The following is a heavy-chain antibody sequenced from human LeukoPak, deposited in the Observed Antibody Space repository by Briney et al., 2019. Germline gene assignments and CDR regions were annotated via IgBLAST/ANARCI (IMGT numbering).Heavy chain of an antibody. J-gene: IGHJ3*02. D-gene: IGHD1-26*01. Sequence: PSETLSLTCTVSGGSISSSSYYWGWIRQPPGKGLEWIGSIYYSGSTYYNPSLKSRVTISVDTSKNQFSLKLSSVTAADTAVYYCARERSGSSPHAFDIWSQGTMVTVSS. CDR3: ARERSGSSPHAFDI. CDR1: GGSISSSSYY. CDR2: IYYSGST. V-gene: IGHV4-39*02.